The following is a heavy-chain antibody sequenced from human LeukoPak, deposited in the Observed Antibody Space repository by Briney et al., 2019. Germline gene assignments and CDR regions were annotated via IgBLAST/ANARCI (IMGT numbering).Heavy chain of an antibody. CDR3: ARGNLTLYYGSGSYFSGLYYYYMDV. D-gene: IGHD3-10*01. V-gene: IGHV1-69*13. CDR1: GGTFSSYA. Sequence: ASVKVSCKASGGTFSSYAISWVRQAPGQGLEWMGGIIPIFGTANYAQKFQGRVTITADESTSTAYMELSSLRSEDTAVYYCARGNLTLYYGSGSYFSGLYYYYMDVWGKGTTVTISS. J-gene: IGHJ6*03. CDR2: IIPIFGTA.